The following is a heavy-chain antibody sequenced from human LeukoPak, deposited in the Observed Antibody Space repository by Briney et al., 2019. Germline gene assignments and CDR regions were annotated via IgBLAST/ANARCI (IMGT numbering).Heavy chain of an antibody. Sequence: GGSLRLSCAASGFTFSSYEMNWVRQAPGRGLEWVSYISSSGSTIYYADSVKGRFTISRDNAKNSLYLQMNSLRAEDTAVYYCARTRYDFWSGYGVDIDYWGQGTLVTVSS. CDR3: ARTRYDFWSGYGVDIDY. CDR1: GFTFSSYE. D-gene: IGHD3-3*01. CDR2: ISSSGSTI. V-gene: IGHV3-48*03. J-gene: IGHJ4*02.